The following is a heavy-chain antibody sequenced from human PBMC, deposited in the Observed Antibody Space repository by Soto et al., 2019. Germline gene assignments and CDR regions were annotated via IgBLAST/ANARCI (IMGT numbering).Heavy chain of an antibody. CDR2: IDGAGIIT. Sequence: PGGSLRLSCAASGFTPSGSDMSWVRQGPGKGLEWVSDIDGAGIITYYADSVKGRFTISRDNSKSTVFLEMESLGAEDTAIYYCLKNSGWFHAWGQGAMVTVYS. D-gene: IGHD3-10*01. V-gene: IGHV3-23*01. CDR1: GFTPSGSD. CDR3: LKNSGWFHA. J-gene: IGHJ5*02.